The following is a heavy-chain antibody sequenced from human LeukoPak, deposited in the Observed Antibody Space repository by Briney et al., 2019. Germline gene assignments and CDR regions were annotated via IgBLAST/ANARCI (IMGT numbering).Heavy chain of an antibody. V-gene: IGHV1-24*01. CDR1: GYTLTELS. Sequence: ASVKVSCKVSGYTLTELSMHWVRQAPGKGLEWTGGFDPEDGETIYAQKFQGRVTMTEDTSTDTAYMELSSLRSDDTAVYYCARGHPYGDYLAPLDYWGQGTLVTVSS. CDR2: FDPEDGET. CDR3: ARGHPYGDYLAPLDY. D-gene: IGHD4-17*01. J-gene: IGHJ4*02.